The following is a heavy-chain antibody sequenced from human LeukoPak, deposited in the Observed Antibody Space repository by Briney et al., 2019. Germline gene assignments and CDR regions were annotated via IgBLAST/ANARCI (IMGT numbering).Heavy chain of an antibody. CDR2: IWYDGSNK. D-gene: IGHD3-10*01. CDR1: GFTFSSYG. J-gene: IGHJ4*02. V-gene: IGHV3-33*01. Sequence: GGSLRLSCAASGFTFSSYGMHWVRQAPGKGLEWVAVIWYDGSNKYYADSVKGRFTISRDNSKSTLYLQMNSLRAEDTAVYYCARDLSWFGEFDYWGQETLVTV. CDR3: ARDLSWFGEFDY.